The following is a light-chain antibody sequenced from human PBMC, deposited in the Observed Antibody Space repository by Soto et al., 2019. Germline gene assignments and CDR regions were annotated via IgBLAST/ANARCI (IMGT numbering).Light chain of an antibody. Sequence: DIVMTQSPDSLPVSLGERATINCKSSQSVLYSSDNKNYLAWYQQRPGQPPKLLIYWASTRESGVPDRFSGSGSGTDLTLNISSLKAEDVAVYYCQQYYTIPPTFGQGTKLEIK. CDR1: QSVLYSSDNKNY. J-gene: IGKJ2*01. CDR3: QQYYTIPPT. V-gene: IGKV4-1*01. CDR2: WAS.